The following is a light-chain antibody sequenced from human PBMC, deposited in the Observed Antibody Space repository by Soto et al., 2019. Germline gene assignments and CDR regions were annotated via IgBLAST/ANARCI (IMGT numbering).Light chain of an antibody. CDR1: QTVSSS. J-gene: IGKJ2*01. CDR2: EVS. CDR3: RQYGNSPWMYT. V-gene: IGKV3-11*01. Sequence: EIVLTQSPATLSLSPGERATLSCRASQTVSSSLAWYQQKPGQAPRLLIYEVSNRATGIPARFSGSGSGADFTLTITKLEPEDFGMYYCRQYGNSPWMYTFGRGTKVEIK.